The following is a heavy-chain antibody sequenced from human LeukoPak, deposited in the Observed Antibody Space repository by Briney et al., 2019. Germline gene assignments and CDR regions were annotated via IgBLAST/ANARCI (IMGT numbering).Heavy chain of an antibody. D-gene: IGHD1-1*01. Sequence: SETLSLTCTVAGGSISSYYWSWIRQPPGKGLEWLGYIYYSGSTNYNPSLKSRVTISVDTSKNQFSLKLSSVTAADTAVYYCARATQGTGYDAFDIWGQGTMVTVSS. J-gene: IGHJ3*02. V-gene: IGHV4-59*01. CDR2: IYYSGST. CDR3: ARATQGTGYDAFDI. CDR1: GGSISSYY.